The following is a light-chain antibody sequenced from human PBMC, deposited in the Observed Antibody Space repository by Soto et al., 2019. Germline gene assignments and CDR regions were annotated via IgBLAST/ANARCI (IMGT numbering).Light chain of an antibody. Sequence: QSVLTQPPSASGTPGQRVTIYCSGSSSNIGSNTVNWYQQLPGTAPKLLIYSNNQRPSGVPDRFSGSQSGTSASLAISGLQSEDEADYYCAAWDDSLNGPVFGGGTQLTVL. V-gene: IGLV1-44*01. J-gene: IGLJ3*02. CDR1: SSNIGSNT. CDR2: SNN. CDR3: AAWDDSLNGPV.